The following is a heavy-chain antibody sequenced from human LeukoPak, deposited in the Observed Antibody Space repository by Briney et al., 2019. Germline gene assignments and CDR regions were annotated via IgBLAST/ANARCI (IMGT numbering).Heavy chain of an antibody. J-gene: IGHJ5*02. D-gene: IGHD3-10*01. Sequence: PSETLSLTCAVSGGSISSGGYSCSWIRQPPGKGLEWIGYIYYSGSTYYNPSLKSRVTISVDTSKNQFSLKLSSVTAADTAVYYCARGSLLWFGEARFDPWGQGTLVTVSS. CDR2: IYYSGST. V-gene: IGHV4-30-4*07. CDR1: GGSISSGGYS. CDR3: ARGSLLWFGEARFDP.